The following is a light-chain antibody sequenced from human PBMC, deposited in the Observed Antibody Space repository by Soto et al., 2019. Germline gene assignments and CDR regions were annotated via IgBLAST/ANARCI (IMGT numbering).Light chain of an antibody. V-gene: IGKV3-20*01. CDR1: QSVKSY. CDR2: DAS. J-gene: IGKJ1*01. Sequence: ENVLTQSPVTLSLSPGERATLSCRASQSVKSYLAWYQQKPGQAPRLLIYDASNRAAGIPARFSGSGSGTDFTLTISRLEPEDFAVYYCQESGSSRWTFGQGTKVDIK. CDR3: QESGSSRWT.